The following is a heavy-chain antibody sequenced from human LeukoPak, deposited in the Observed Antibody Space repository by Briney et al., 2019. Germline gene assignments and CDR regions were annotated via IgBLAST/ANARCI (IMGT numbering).Heavy chain of an antibody. CDR2: ISGSGGST. J-gene: IGHJ4*02. CDR3: AKDPPYTIFGVVIEWYLDY. CDR1: GFTFSSYA. V-gene: IGHV3-23*01. D-gene: IGHD3-3*01. Sequence: PGGSLRLSCAASGFTFSSYAMSWVRQAPGKGLEWVSAISGSGGSTYYADSVKGRFTISRDNSKNTLYLQMNSLRAEDTAVYYCAKDPPYTIFGVVIEWYLDYWGQGTLVTVSS.